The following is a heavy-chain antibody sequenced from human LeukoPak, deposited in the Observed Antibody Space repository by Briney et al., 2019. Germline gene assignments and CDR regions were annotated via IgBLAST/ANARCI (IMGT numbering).Heavy chain of an antibody. J-gene: IGHJ3*02. Sequence: ASVKVSCKASGYTFTSYYMHWVRQAPGQGLEWMGIINPSGGSTSYAQKFQGRVTMTRDTSTSTVYMELSSLRSEDTAVYYCARDPPSKVGATTGNDAFDIWGQGTMVTVSS. CDR3: ARDPPSKVGATTGNDAFDI. D-gene: IGHD1-26*01. V-gene: IGHV1-46*01. CDR1: GYTFTSYY. CDR2: INPSGGST.